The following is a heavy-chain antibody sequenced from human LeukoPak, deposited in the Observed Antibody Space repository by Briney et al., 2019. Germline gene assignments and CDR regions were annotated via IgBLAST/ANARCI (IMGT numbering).Heavy chain of an antibody. D-gene: IGHD3-16*01. CDR3: ARGEGNDYVWGSYYYYLDV. J-gene: IGHJ6*03. V-gene: IGHV4-34*01. CDR2: VNDIGHT. Sequence: SSETLSLTCAVNGDSFDGYYWTGIRQSPGKGLEWIGEVNDIGHTNHNESLKSRVTISIDTSKKQFSLKLSSVTAADTAVYYCARGEGNDYVWGSYYYYLDVWGKGTTVTVSS. CDR1: GDSFDGYY.